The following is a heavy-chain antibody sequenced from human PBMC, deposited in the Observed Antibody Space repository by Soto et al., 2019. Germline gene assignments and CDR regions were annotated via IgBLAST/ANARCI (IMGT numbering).Heavy chain of an antibody. CDR3: VRILAYCPGDCSYYFDY. V-gene: IGHV4-4*02. CDR1: GYSISSDNW. Sequence: QVQLQESGPGLVKPSGTLSLTCAVSGYSISSDNWWSWVRQSPGKGLEWIGEIYYSGRTNYNPSLKSRVTISVDKSKNQFSLNLSSVTAADTAVYYCVRILAYCPGDCSYYFDYWGRGTLVTVSS. D-gene: IGHD2-21*02. J-gene: IGHJ4*02. CDR2: IYYSGRT.